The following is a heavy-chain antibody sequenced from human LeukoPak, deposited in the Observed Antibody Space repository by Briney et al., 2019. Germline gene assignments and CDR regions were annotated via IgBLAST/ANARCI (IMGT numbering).Heavy chain of an antibody. CDR3: ARGGSKSCSGGSCYLNWFDP. D-gene: IGHD2-15*01. V-gene: IGHV3-7*01. CDR1: GFSFSDYW. J-gene: IGHJ5*02. CDR2: INQDGSEE. Sequence: GGSLRLSCGASGFSFSDYWMTWVRQAPGKGLEWVANINQDGSEEYYVASVKGRLTISRDNAKNSLYLQMTSLRAEDTAVYYCARGGSKSCSGGSCYLNWFDPWGQGTLVTVSS.